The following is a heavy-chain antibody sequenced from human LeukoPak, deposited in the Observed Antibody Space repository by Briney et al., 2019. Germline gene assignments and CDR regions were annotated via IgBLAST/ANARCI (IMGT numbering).Heavy chain of an antibody. CDR3: AKDRYPMAGGTYDAFDI. CDR2: ISGSGGST. V-gene: IGHV3-23*01. CDR1: GFTFSSYG. Sequence: GGSLRLSCAASGFTFSSYGMSWVRQAPGKGLEWVSAISGSGGSTYYADSVKGRFTISRDNSKNTLYLQMNSLRAEDTAVYYCAKDRYPMAGGTYDAFDIWGQGTMVTASS. D-gene: IGHD4-23*01. J-gene: IGHJ3*02.